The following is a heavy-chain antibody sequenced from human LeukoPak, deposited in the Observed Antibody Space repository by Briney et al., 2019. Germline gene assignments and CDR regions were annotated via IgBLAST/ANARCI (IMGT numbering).Heavy chain of an antibody. Sequence: ASVKVSCKASGYTFTGYYIHWVRQAPGQGLEWMGTINPSGGSTIYAQKSQGRVTMTRDTSTSTVYMELSSLRSEDTAVYYCARGGLRFLEWFQGYFDYWGQGTLVTVSS. V-gene: IGHV1-46*01. CDR3: ARGGLRFLEWFQGYFDY. CDR1: GYTFTGYY. CDR2: INPSGGST. J-gene: IGHJ4*02. D-gene: IGHD3-3*01.